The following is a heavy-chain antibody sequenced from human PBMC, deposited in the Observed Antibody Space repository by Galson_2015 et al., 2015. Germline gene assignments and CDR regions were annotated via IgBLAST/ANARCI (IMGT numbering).Heavy chain of an antibody. CDR3: AREYRDGYNSVVDY. D-gene: IGHD5-24*01. J-gene: IGHJ4*02. CDR1: GLTLSDYY. Sequence: PLRLSCEASGLTLSDYYMSWSRQAAGKGLEWVSYISSSCSTIYYADSVKGRFTISRDNAKNSLYLQMISLRAGDTAVYYCAREYRDGYNSVVDYWGQETLVTVSS. CDR2: ISSSCSTI. V-gene: IGHV3-11*01.